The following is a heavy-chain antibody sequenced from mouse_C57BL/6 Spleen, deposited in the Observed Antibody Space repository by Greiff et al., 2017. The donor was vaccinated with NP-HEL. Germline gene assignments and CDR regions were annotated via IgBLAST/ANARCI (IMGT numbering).Heavy chain of an antibody. CDR1: GYSFTGYY. V-gene: IGHV1-39*01. CDR2: IYPNDGTT. D-gene: IGHD2-4*01. CDR3: ARSVCDYEFDY. Sequence: VQLQESGPELVKPGASVKISCKASGYSFTGYYMNWVKQSPGKGLEWIGVIYPNDGTTSYNQKFKGKATLTVDKSSSTAYMQLNSLTSEDSAVYYCARSVCDYEFDYWGQGTTLTVSS. J-gene: IGHJ2*01.